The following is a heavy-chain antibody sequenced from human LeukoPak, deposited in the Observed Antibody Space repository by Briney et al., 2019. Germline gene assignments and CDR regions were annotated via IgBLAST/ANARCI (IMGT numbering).Heavy chain of an antibody. CDR3: ARQGLFWGYDIDY. Sequence: GESLKISCKGSGYSFTSYWIGWVRQMPGKGLEWMGIIYPGDSDTRYSPSFQGQVTISADKSISTAYLQWSSLKVSDTAMYYCARQGLFWGYDIDYWGQGTLVTVSS. V-gene: IGHV5-51*01. CDR1: GYSFTSYW. CDR2: IYPGDSDT. D-gene: IGHD5-12*01. J-gene: IGHJ4*02.